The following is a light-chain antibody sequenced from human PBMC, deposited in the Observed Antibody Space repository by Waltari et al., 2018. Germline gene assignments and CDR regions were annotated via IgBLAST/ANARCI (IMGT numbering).Light chain of an antibody. V-gene: IGLV1-51*01. CDR3: ATWDNSLTDVV. CDR2: DSD. CDR1: TSNIGNYY. J-gene: IGLJ2*01. Sequence: QSVLTQPPSVSAAPGQKVTISCSGGTSNIGNYYVSWYQHLPGASPKLLIYDSDTRPSGIPDRFFESGSDTSATLGITGLQIGDEADYYCATWDNSLTDVVFGGGTKLTVL.